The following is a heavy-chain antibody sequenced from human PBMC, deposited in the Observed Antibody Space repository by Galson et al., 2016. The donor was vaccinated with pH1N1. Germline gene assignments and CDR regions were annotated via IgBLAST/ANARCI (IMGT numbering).Heavy chain of an antibody. CDR2: IIPISGTT. Sequence: CKASGGSFSSFAISWVRQAPGRGLEWMGGIIPISGTTNYAQKFQGRVTITADKFTSTAYMEFTSLKSEDTAVYYCARGPLLRGFAYHSGMDVWGQGTAVTVSS. CDR1: GGSFSSFA. J-gene: IGHJ6*02. D-gene: IGHD3-10*01. V-gene: IGHV1-69*06. CDR3: ARGPLLRGFAYHSGMDV.